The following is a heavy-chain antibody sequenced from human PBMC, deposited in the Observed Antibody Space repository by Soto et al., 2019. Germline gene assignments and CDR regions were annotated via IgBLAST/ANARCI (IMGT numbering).Heavy chain of an antibody. V-gene: IGHV3-7*03. CDR1: VFTFSKNW. CDR3: ARIGKTVVSPKRTYYHYAMDV. D-gene: IGHD2-15*01. Sequence: VGSLRLSCASSVFTFSKNWMSCVRHSRGKGLEWVATIKEDGSEKYYVDSVEGRFTISRDNAKRSLYLQMSSLRVEDTAIYYCARIGKTVVSPKRTYYHYAMDVWGQGTMVSVSS. CDR2: IKEDGSEK. J-gene: IGHJ6*01.